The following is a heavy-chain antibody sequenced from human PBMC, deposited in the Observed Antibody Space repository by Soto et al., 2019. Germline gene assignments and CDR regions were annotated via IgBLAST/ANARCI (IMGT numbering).Heavy chain of an antibody. CDR2: IYYSGST. J-gene: IGHJ4*02. CDR1: GGSISSGGYY. V-gene: IGHV4-31*03. Sequence: QVQLQESGPGLVKPSQTLSLTCTVSGGSISSGGYYWSWIRQHPGKGLEWIGYIYYSGSTYYNPSLKSRVTISVDTSKNQFSLKLSSVTAANTAVYYCARERVVVVTSRGGLDYWGQGTLVTVSS. D-gene: IGHD3-22*01. CDR3: ARERVVVVTSRGGLDY.